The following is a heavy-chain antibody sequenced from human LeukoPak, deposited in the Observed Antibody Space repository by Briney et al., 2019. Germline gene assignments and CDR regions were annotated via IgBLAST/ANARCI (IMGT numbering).Heavy chain of an antibody. D-gene: IGHD3-22*01. Sequence: GGSLRLSCVASGFAFSNAWMDWARQAPGKGLEWVAVISYDGSDKYYADSVKGRFTISRDNSKNTLYLQMNSLRAEDTAVYYCAKGWPYYYDSSGELPGDYWGQGTLVTVSS. CDR1: GFAFSNAW. V-gene: IGHV3-30*18. J-gene: IGHJ4*02. CDR3: AKGWPYYYDSSGELPGDY. CDR2: ISYDGSDK.